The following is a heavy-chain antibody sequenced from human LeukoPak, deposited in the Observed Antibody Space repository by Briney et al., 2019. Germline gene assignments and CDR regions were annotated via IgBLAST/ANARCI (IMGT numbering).Heavy chain of an antibody. CDR1: GFTVSSNA. Sequence: TGGSLRLSCAAYGFTVSSNAMSWVRQAPGKGLEWVSVIYGGGGTFYADSVRGRFTISRDNSKNTLYLQMNSLRAGDTAVYYCARGAMVRGVIVYYYYYMDVWGKGTTVTVSS. J-gene: IGHJ6*03. V-gene: IGHV3-53*01. CDR2: IYGGGGT. CDR3: ARGAMVRGVIVYYYYYMDV. D-gene: IGHD3-10*01.